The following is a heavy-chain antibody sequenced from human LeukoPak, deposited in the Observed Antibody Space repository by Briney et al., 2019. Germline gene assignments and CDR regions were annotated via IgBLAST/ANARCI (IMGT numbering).Heavy chain of an antibody. V-gene: IGHV4-39*01. J-gene: IGHJ4*02. CDR2: IYYSGST. CDR3: HRLFTVTSFDY. Sequence: PSETLSLTCTVSGGSISSSSYYWGWIRQPPGKGLAWIGSIYYSGSTYYNPSLKSRVTISVDTSKNQFSLKLSSVTAADTAVYYCHRLFTVTSFDYWGQGTLVTVSS. D-gene: IGHD4-17*01. CDR1: GGSISSSSYY.